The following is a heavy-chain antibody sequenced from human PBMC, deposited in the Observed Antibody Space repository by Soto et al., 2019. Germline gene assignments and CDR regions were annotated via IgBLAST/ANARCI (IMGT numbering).Heavy chain of an antibody. CDR3: ASRYDSSDY. J-gene: IGHJ4*02. Sequence: QVQLVQSGAEVKKPGSSVKVSCKASGGTFSSYTISWVRQAPGQGLEWMGRIIPILGIANYAQKFQGRVTITADKSTSTAYMQLSRLRSEATAVYYCASRYDSSDYWGQGTLVTLSS. CDR2: IIPILGIA. V-gene: IGHV1-69*02. D-gene: IGHD3-22*01. CDR1: GGTFSSYT.